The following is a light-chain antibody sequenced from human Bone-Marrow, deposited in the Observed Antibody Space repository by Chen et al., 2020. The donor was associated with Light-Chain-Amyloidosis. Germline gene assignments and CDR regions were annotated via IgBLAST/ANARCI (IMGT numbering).Light chain of an antibody. CDR2: RNT. Sequence: HSVLTQPPSVSGAPGQRATIPCPGSSSNIGAPYDVHWYQHLPGTAPKLLIYRNTNRPSGVPDRFSGSKSGTSASLAITGLQAEDEGDYSCQSYDSSLSAVVFGGGTKLTVL. V-gene: IGLV1-40*01. CDR1: SSNIGAPYD. CDR3: QSYDSSLSAVV. J-gene: IGLJ2*01.